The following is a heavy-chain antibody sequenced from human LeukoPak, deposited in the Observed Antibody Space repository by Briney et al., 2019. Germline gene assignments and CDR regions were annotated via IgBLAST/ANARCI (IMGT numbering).Heavy chain of an antibody. CDR3: ASDILTGDDAFDM. V-gene: IGHV1-69*04. Sequence: ASVKVSCKASGGTFSSYAISWVRQAPGQGLEWMGRIIPILGIANYAQKFQGRVTITADKSTSTAYMELSSLRSEDTAVYYCASDILTGDDAFDMWGQGTMVTVSS. CDR1: GGTFSSYA. CDR2: IIPILGIA. D-gene: IGHD3-9*01. J-gene: IGHJ3*02.